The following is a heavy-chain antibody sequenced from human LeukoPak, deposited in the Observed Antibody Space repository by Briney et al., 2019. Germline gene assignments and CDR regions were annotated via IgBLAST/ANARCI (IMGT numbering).Heavy chain of an antibody. J-gene: IGHJ4*02. CDR3: ARDKSNKGHDC. CDR2: VSNGGGNTI. Sequence: GGSLRLSCAASGFTFSSYAMSWVRQAPGKGLEWVSYVSNGGGNTIFYADSVKGRFAVFRDYAKNSLYLQMNSLRAEDTAVYYCARDKSNKGHDCWGQGTLVTVSP. V-gene: IGHV3-48*04. CDR1: GFTFSSYA.